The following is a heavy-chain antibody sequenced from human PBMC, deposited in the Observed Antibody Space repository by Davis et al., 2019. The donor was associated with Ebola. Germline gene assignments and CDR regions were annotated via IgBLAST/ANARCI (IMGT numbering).Heavy chain of an antibody. V-gene: IGHV3-30*18. Sequence: GESLKISCVASGFTFTTSTMHWVRQAPGKGLEWVALISSDGNRQYYADSVEGRFTISKDRSGNTLYLYMNDLTAEDTALYYCAKLRSHDYTDSSGDFYLDLWGRGTLVTVSS. CDR2: ISSDGNRQ. D-gene: IGHD3-16*01. CDR1: GFTFTTST. CDR3: AKLRSHDYTDSSGDFYLDL. J-gene: IGHJ2*01.